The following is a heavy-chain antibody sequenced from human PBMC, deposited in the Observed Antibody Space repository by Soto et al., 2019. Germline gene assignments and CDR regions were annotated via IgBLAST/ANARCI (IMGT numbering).Heavy chain of an antibody. CDR3: ARSPTRTNSADRFYP. CDR1: GFTVSDNY. V-gene: IGHV3-66*01. CDR2: IYSSGST. D-gene: IGHD4-17*01. J-gene: IGHJ5*02. Sequence: GGSLRHSCAAFGFTVSDNYMSWVRQAPGKRLEWVSVIYSSGSTYYPDSVKGRFTISRDNSNNILYLQMNSLRVEDTAVYYCARSPTRTNSADRFYPWGQGTMVTVSS.